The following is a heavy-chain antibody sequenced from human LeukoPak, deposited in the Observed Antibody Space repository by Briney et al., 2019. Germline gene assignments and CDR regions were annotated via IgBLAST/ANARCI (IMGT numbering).Heavy chain of an antibody. CDR2: ISRSGNII. J-gene: IGHJ4*02. CDR1: GFTFSDYC. Sequence: GGSLRLSCAASGFTFSDYCMSWIRQAPGKGLEWVSYISRSGNIIYYADSVKGRFTISRDNAKNSLYLQMNSLRAEDTALYYCAKDQALSLSSSRALDYWGQGTLVTVSS. D-gene: IGHD2-2*01. CDR3: AKDQALSLSSSRALDY. V-gene: IGHV3-11*01.